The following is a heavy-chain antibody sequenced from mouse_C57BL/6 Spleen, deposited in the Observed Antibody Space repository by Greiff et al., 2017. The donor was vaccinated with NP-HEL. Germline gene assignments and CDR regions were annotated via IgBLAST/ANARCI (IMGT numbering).Heavy chain of an antibody. CDR1: GYTFTDYY. J-gene: IGHJ4*01. Sequence: LEESGAELVRPGASVKLSCKASGYTFTDYYINWVKQRPGQGLEWIARIYPGSGNTYYNEKFKGKATLTAEKSSSTAYMQLSSLTSEDSAVYFCARTKFYAMDYWGQGTSVTVSS. CDR3: ARTKFYAMDY. V-gene: IGHV1-76*01. CDR2: IYPGSGNT.